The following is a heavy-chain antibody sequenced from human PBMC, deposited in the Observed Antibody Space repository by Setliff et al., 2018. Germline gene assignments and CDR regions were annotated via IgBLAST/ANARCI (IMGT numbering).Heavy chain of an antibody. J-gene: IGHJ4*02. CDR3: ARAIDTGQIWSQYYFDY. CDR1: GGTFSSYA. CDR2: IIPILGIA. D-gene: IGHD5-18*01. Sequence: ASVKVSCKASGGTFSSYAISWVRQAPGQGLEWMGGIIPILGIANYAQKFQGRVTITADEFTSTVYMELSSLRSEDTAVYYCARAIDTGQIWSQYYFDYWGQGTLVTVSS. V-gene: IGHV1-69*10.